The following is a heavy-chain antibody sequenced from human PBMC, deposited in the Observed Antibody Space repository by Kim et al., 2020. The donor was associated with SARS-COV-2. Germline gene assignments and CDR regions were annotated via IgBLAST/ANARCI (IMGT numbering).Heavy chain of an antibody. CDR2: ISYDGSNK. D-gene: IGHD6-13*01. CDR3: AKDPSKQLVVVSYLDY. CDR1: GFTFSSYG. V-gene: IGHV3-30*18. J-gene: IGHJ4*02. Sequence: GGSLRLSCAASGFTFSSYGMHWVRQAPGKGLEWVAVISYDGSNKYYADSVKGRFTISRDNSKNTLYLQMNSLRAEDTAVYYCAKDPSKQLVVVSYLDYWGQGTLVTVSS.